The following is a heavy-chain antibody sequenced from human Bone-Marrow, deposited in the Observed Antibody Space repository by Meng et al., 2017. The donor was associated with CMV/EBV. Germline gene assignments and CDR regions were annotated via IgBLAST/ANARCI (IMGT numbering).Heavy chain of an antibody. Sequence: GESLKISCAASGFSFSDYSINWVRQAPGKGLEWVSSISPRGTYIFYADSLKGRFTISRDNAKSSLYLQMNSLRAEDTALYYCARDGGAWQHDRGYFDYWGQGTRVTGSS. D-gene: IGHD3-16*01. CDR2: ISPRGTYI. CDR1: GFSFSDYS. J-gene: IGHJ4*02. V-gene: IGHV3-21*01. CDR3: ARDGGAWQHDRGYFDY.